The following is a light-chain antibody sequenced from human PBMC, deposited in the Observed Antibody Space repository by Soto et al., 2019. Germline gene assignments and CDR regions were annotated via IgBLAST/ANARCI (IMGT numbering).Light chain of an antibody. V-gene: IGKV3-20*01. CDR1: QSVSNDF. CDR3: QQYGSSPPRT. CDR2: GAS. Sequence: EIVLTQSPGILSLSPGERATLSCRSSQSVSNDFLAWYQQKPGQAPRLLIYGASTRATDVPDRFSGSGSGADFTLSISRLEPEDFAVYYCQQYGSSPPRTFGQGTKGDMK. J-gene: IGKJ1*01.